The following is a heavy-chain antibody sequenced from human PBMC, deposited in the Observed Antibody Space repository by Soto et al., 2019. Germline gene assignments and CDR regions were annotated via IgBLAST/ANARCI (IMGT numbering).Heavy chain of an antibody. CDR1: GYTFTSYG. CDR2: ISAYNGNT. J-gene: IGHJ6*03. D-gene: IGHD2-2*01. Sequence: QVQLVQSGAEVKKPGASVKVSCKASGYTFTSYGISWVRQAPGQGLEWMGWISAYNGNTNYAQKLQGRVTMTTGTSTSTACMELRGLRSDDTAVYYCATLGRPTMPALYYYYHLDVWGKGTTVTVSS. CDR3: ATLGRPTMPALYYYYHLDV. V-gene: IGHV1-18*01.